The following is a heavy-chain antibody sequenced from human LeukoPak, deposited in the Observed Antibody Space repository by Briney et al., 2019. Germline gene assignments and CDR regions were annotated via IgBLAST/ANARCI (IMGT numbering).Heavy chain of an antibody. CDR2: INPNSGGT. CDR1: GYTFTGYY. Sequence: ASVKVSCKASGYTFTGYYMHWVRQAPGQGLEWMGWINPNSGGTNYAQKFQGRVTMTRDTSISTAYMELSRLRSADTAVYYCARVPDYGSGSDYFDYWGQGTLVTVSS. D-gene: IGHD3-10*01. CDR3: ARVPDYGSGSDYFDY. J-gene: IGHJ4*02. V-gene: IGHV1-2*02.